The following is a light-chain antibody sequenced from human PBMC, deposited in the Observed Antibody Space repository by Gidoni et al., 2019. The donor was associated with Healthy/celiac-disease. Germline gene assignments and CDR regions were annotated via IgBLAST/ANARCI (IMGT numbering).Light chain of an antibody. CDR1: NIGSKS. CDR2: YDS. V-gene: IGLV3-21*04. CDR3: QVWDSSSDHVV. J-gene: IGLJ2*01. Sequence: SYVLTQPPSVSVAPGKTARITCGGNNIGSKSVQWYQQKPGQATVLVIYYDSDRPAGIPERFSGSNSGNTATLTISRVEAGDEADYYCQVWDSSSDHVVFGGGTKLTAL.